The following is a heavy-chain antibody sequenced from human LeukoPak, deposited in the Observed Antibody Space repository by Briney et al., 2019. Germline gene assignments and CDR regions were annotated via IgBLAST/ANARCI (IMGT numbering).Heavy chain of an antibody. CDR2: IRTKAFGATT. Sequence: QPGRSLRLSCTPSGFTFADFEMSWVRQSPEKGLEWVGFIRTKAFGATTVYAASVKGRFTISRDDSKSVAYLQMNSLKTEDTALYYCTRNLYSSSLIVDWGQGTTVTVSS. J-gene: IGHJ6*02. D-gene: IGHD6-13*01. V-gene: IGHV3-49*04. CDR3: TRNLYSSSLIVD. CDR1: GFTFADFE.